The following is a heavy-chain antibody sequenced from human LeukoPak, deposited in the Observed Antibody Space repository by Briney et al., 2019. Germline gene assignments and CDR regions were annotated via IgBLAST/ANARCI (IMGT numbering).Heavy chain of an antibody. CDR1: GGSFSGYY. Sequence: PSETLSLTCAVYGGSFSGYYWSWIRQPPGKGLEWIGEINHSGSTNYNPSLKSRVTISVDTSKNQFSLKLSSVTAADTAVYYCAREGTVTTSGYYYYYMDVWGKGTTVTVSS. CDR2: INHSGST. CDR3: AREGTVTTSGYYYYYMDV. V-gene: IGHV4-34*01. J-gene: IGHJ6*03. D-gene: IGHD4-17*01.